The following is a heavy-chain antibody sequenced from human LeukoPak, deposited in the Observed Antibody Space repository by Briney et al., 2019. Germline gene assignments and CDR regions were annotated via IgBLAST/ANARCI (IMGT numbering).Heavy chain of an antibody. CDR3: ARGRIVGAPRSRFDP. V-gene: IGHV4-34*01. D-gene: IGHD1-26*01. J-gene: IGHJ5*02. Sequence: SETLSLTCAVYGGPFSGYYWSWIRRPPGKGLEWIGEINHSGSTNYNPSLKSRVTISVDTSKNQFSLKLSSVTAADTAVYYCARGRIVGAPRSRFDPWGQGTLVTVSS. CDR1: GGPFSGYY. CDR2: INHSGST.